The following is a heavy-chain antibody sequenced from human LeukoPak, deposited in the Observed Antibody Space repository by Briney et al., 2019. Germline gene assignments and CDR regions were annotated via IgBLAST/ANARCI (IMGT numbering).Heavy chain of an antibody. V-gene: IGHV4-59*01. Sequence: SETLSLTCTVSDGSISSYYWSWIRQPPGKGLEWIGYIYYSGSTNYNPSLKSRVTISVDTSKNQFSLKLSSVTAADTAVYYCAKVLEGTFDIWGQGTMVIVSS. CDR1: DGSISSYY. J-gene: IGHJ3*02. CDR2: IYYSGST. CDR3: AKVLEGTFDI.